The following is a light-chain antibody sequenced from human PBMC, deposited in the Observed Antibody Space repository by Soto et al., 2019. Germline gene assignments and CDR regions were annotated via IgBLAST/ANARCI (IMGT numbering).Light chain of an antibody. J-gene: IGLJ3*02. CDR2: ENN. CDR3: GTWDGSLSAGV. CDR1: TSNIGNNY. V-gene: IGLV1-51*02. Sequence: QSVLTQPPSVSAAPGQKVTISCSGSTSNIGNNYVSWYQQLPGTAPKLLIYENNKRPSGIPDRFSGSQSGTSATLGIAGLQTGDEADYYCGTWDGSLSAGVFGGGTKVTVL.